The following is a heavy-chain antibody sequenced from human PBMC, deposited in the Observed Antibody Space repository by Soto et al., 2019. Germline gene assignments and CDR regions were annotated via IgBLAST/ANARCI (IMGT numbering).Heavy chain of an antibody. J-gene: IGHJ3*01. Sequence: GGSLRLSCAVSGFTFNKYAMHWVRQAPGRGLEWVALISDDGTNKYFLDSVKGRFSIYRDNSRNIVYLQMSRLTTEDTAVYYCAKDYLGNSKTFDVWGQGTLVTVSS. CDR3: AKDYLGNSKTFDV. D-gene: IGHD2-2*01. CDR2: ISDDGTNK. V-gene: IGHV3-30*18. CDR1: GFTFNKYA.